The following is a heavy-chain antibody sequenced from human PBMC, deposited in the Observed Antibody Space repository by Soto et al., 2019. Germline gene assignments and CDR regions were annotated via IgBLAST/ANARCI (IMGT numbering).Heavy chain of an antibody. CDR2: IIPIFGTA. Sequence: SVKVSCKASGGTFSSYAISWVRQAPGQGPEWMGGIIPIFGTANYAQKFQGRVTITADESTSTAYMELSSLRSEDTAVYYCAIIALAGTTSDYWGQGTLVTVSS. D-gene: IGHD6-19*01. CDR1: GGTFSSYA. J-gene: IGHJ4*02. V-gene: IGHV1-69*13. CDR3: AIIALAGTTSDY.